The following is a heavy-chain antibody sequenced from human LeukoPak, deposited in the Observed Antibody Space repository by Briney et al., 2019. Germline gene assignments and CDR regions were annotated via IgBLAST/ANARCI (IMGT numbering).Heavy chain of an antibody. V-gene: IGHV3-23*01. Sequence: GGSLRLSCAASGFTFSSCAMSWVRQAPGKGLEWVSAISGSGGSTYYADSVKGRFTISRDSSKNTLYLQMNSLRAEDTAVYYCAKEPLWFGELDAFDIWGQGTMVTVSS. J-gene: IGHJ3*02. CDR2: ISGSGGST. CDR3: AKEPLWFGELDAFDI. CDR1: GFTFSSCA. D-gene: IGHD3-10*01.